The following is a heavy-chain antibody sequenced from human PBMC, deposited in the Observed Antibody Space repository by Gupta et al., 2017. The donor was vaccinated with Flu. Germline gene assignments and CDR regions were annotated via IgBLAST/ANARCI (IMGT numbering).Heavy chain of an antibody. CDR3: ARGAKGDSSGYYPY. D-gene: IGHD3-22*01. Sequence: QVQLQESGPGLVKPSQTLSLTCTVSGGSISSGGYYWSWIRQHPGKGLEWIGYIYYSGSTYSNPSLKSRVTISVDTSKNQFSLKLSSVTAAYTAVYYCARGAKGDSSGYYPYWGQGTLVTVSS. CDR1: GGSISSGGYY. CDR2: IYYSGST. V-gene: IGHV4-31*03. J-gene: IGHJ4*02.